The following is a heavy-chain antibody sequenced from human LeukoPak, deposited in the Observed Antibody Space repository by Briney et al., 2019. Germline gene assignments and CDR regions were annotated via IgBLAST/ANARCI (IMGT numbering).Heavy chain of an antibody. Sequence: GRSLRLSSAVPGCTFSSYRIHWVRQAPGKGLEWVAVISYDGSNKNYADSVKGRFTISRDKSKNTLYLQMNSLRAEDTAVYYCAKEKDRYSSSWSHFDYWGQGTLVTVSS. CDR1: GCTFSSYR. CDR3: AKEKDRYSSSWSHFDY. CDR2: ISYDGSNK. J-gene: IGHJ4*02. D-gene: IGHD6-13*01. V-gene: IGHV3-30*18.